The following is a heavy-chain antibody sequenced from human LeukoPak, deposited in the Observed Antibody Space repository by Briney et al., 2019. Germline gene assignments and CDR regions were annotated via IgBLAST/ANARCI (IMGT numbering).Heavy chain of an antibody. Sequence: GGSLRLSCAASGFTFSSYGMHWVRQAPVKGLEWVAGIWFDGSNKYYADSVEGRFTISRDNSKNTLYLQMNSLRAEDTAVYYCARDYGGNSDYFDYWGQGTLVTVSS. CDR3: ARDYGGNSDYFDY. D-gene: IGHD4-17*01. CDR2: IWFDGSNK. CDR1: GFTFSSYG. V-gene: IGHV3-33*01. J-gene: IGHJ4*02.